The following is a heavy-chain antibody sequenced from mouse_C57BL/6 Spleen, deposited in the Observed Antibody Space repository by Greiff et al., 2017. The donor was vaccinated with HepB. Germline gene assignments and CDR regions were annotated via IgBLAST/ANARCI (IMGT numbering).Heavy chain of an antibody. CDR3: ARTVYAMDD. J-gene: IGHJ4*01. D-gene: IGHD1-1*01. CDR1: ASTFPAYI. V-gene: IGHV1-84*01. Sequence: VQLQQSGPELVKPGASLKNSSRASASTFPAYIINWVNQSPGQGLEWIGWIYPGSGNTKYNEKFKGKATLTVDTSSSTAYMQLSSLTSEDSAVYFCARTVYAMDDWGQGTSVTVSS. CDR2: IYPGSGNT.